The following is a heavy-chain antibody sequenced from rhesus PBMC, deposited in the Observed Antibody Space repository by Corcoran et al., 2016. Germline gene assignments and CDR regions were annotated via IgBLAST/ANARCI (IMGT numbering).Heavy chain of an antibody. CDR3: ARRTDTGGINYFDP. CDR1: GDSISGRNW. V-gene: IGHV4-65*01. D-gene: IGHD5-12*01. CDR2: VSGNTYST. J-gene: IGHJ4*01. Sequence: VQVQESGPGQVKPSETLSLTCGGSGDSISGRNWGRWIREPPGKGLEWICYVSGNTYSTYYNPSLKSRVSISTETSRNQFSLKLRSVTAADTAVYYCARRTDTGGINYFDPWGQGLLVTVSS.